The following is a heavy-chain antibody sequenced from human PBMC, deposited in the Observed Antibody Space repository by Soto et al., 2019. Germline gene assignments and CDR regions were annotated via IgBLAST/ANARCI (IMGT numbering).Heavy chain of an antibody. D-gene: IGHD6-19*01. V-gene: IGHV3-23*01. CDR3: AKEAPYRSGWYDGDYYYYYGMDV. J-gene: IGHJ6*02. Sequence: GESLKISCAASGFTFSSYAMSWVRQAPGKGLEWVSAISGSGGSTYYADSVKGRFTISRDNSKNTLYLQMNSLRAEDTAVYYCAKEAPYRSGWYDGDYYYYYGMDVWGQGTTVTVSS. CDR2: ISGSGGST. CDR1: GFTFSSYA.